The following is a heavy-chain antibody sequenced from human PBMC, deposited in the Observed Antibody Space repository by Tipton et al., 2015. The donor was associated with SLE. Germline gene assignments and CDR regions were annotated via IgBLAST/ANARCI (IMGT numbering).Heavy chain of an antibody. D-gene: IGHD2-15*01. J-gene: IGHJ4*02. CDR2: IIPILGIA. Sequence: QSGAEVKKPGSSVKVSCKASGGTFSSYAISWVRQAPGQGLEWMGGIIPILGIANYAQKFQGRVTITTDESTSTTYMELSSLRSEDTAVYYCVVCSGGSCYSGYFDYWGQGTLVTVSS. V-gene: IGHV1-69*05. CDR1: GGTFSSYA. CDR3: VVCSGGSCYSGYFDY.